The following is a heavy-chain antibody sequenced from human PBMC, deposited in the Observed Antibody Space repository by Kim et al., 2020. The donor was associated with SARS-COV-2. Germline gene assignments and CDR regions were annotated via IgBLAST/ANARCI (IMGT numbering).Heavy chain of an antibody. Sequence: SETLSLTCAVYGGSFSGYYWSWIRQPPGKGLEWIGEINHSGSTNNNPSLKSRVTISVDTSKNQFSLKLSSVTAADTAVYYCARGPVAAAENYYYYGMDVWGQGTTVTVSS. CDR2: INHSGST. CDR3: ARGPVAAAENYYYYGMDV. J-gene: IGHJ6*02. V-gene: IGHV4-34*01. CDR1: GGSFSGYY. D-gene: IGHD6-13*01.